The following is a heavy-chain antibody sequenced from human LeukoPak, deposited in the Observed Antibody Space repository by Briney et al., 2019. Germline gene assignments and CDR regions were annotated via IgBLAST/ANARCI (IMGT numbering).Heavy chain of an antibody. J-gene: IGHJ3*02. CDR1: GFTFSSYW. CDR2: IRYDGSRK. V-gene: IGHV3-30*02. Sequence: GGSLRLSCAASGFTFSSYWMSWVRQAPDKGLEWVAFIRYDGSRKYYADSVKGRFTISRDNSKNTLYLQMNSLRAEDTAMYYCAKVSLNMVNDAFDIWGQGTMVSVSS. CDR3: AKVSLNMVNDAFDI. D-gene: IGHD4/OR15-4a*01.